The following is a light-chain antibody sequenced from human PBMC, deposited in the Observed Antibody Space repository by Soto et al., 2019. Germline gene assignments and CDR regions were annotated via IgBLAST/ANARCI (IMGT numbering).Light chain of an antibody. J-gene: IGLJ1*01. Sequence: QSALTQPASVSGSPGQSITISCTGTSSDVGGYNHVSWYQQHPGKAPKLMIYDVSNRPSGVSNRFSGSKSGNTASLIISGLQAEDEADYYCSSYTSSSTWVFGTGTKVTVL. CDR1: SSDVGGYNH. CDR3: SSYTSSSTWV. V-gene: IGLV2-14*01. CDR2: DVS.